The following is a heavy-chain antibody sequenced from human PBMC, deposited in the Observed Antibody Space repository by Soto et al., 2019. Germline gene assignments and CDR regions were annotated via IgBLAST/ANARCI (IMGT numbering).Heavy chain of an antibody. CDR2: IYPSGST. J-gene: IGHJ4*02. CDR1: GGSISRGGYS. V-gene: IGHV4-30-2*01. CDR3: ARGQVVAAQH. D-gene: IGHD2-15*01. Sequence: QLQLQESGSGLVKPSQTLSLTCAVSGGSISRGGYSWSWIRQPPGKGLEWIGYIYPSGSTYYTPSLKSRVNLSVDRTENQFSLEVSSVAAADTAVYYCARGQVVAAQHWGQGTLVTVSS.